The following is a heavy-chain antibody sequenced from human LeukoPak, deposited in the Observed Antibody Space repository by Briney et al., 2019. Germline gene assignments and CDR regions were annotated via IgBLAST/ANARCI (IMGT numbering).Heavy chain of an antibody. CDR1: GFTFSNAW. V-gene: IGHV3-48*04. CDR3: ARDLGQYYDTSDNWFDP. J-gene: IGHJ5*02. Sequence: GGSLRLSCAASGFTFSNAWMSWVRQAPGKGLEWVSYISSSSSTIYYADSVKGRFTISRDNAKNTLNLQMNSLRAEDTAVYYCARDLGQYYDTSDNWFDPWGQGTLVTVSS. D-gene: IGHD3-22*01. CDR2: ISSSSSTI.